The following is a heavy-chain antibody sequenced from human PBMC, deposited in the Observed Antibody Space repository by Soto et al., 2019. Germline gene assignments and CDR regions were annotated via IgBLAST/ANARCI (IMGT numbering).Heavy chain of an antibody. CDR2: LTPVFRTA. CDR3: AGVDCGGGTCYSGGVDY. D-gene: IGHD2-15*01. CDR1: GASFYNFA. V-gene: IGHV1-69*01. Sequence: QVDLVQSGAEVKKPGSSVTVSCKASGASFYNFALYWVRQAPGQGLEWVGGLTPVFRTANYSQKFQGRVTITADESTTTAYMELSNLRSDDTAVFHCAGVDCGGGTCYSGGVDYWGQGTLVTVSS. J-gene: IGHJ4*02.